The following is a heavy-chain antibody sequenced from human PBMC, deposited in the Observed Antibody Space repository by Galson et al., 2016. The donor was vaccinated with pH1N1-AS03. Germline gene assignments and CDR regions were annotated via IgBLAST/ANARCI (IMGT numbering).Heavy chain of an antibody. CDR3: AKEGSGSVSKFAFDI. D-gene: IGHD3-10*01. Sequence: VRGRFTVSRDNSNNTLYLQMDSLRAEDRAVYYCAKEGSGSVSKFAFDIWGQGTIVTVSS. J-gene: IGHJ3*02. V-gene: IGHV3-30*02.